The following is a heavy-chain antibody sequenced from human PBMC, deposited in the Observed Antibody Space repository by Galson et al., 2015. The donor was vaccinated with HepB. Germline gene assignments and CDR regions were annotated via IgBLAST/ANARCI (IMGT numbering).Heavy chain of an antibody. Sequence: SLRLACAASVFTLCAFYMSCIRQAPGNGLELVSFISNSASTTTYADSVKCRFPITRDNAKNSQYLHMNTLRAEDTAVYYCTRDARIGYYNYGMDVWGQGTTVTVSS. CDR1: VFTLCAFY. CDR3: TRDARIGYYNYGMDV. J-gene: IGHJ6*02. V-gene: IGHV3-11*01. D-gene: IGHD3-3*02. CDR2: ISNSASTT.